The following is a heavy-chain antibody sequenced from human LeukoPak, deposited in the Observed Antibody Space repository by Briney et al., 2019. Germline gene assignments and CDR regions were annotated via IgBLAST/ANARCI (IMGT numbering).Heavy chain of an antibody. D-gene: IGHD3-22*01. J-gene: IGHJ4*02. CDR3: ARASIHYYDSSGSDY. CDR1: GGTFSSYA. Sequence: SVKVSCKASGGTFSSYAISWVRQAPGQGLEWMGRIIPILGIANYAQKFQGRVTITADKSTSTAYMELSSLRSEDTAAYYCARASIHYYDSSGSDYWGQGTLVTVSS. CDR2: IIPILGIA. V-gene: IGHV1-69*04.